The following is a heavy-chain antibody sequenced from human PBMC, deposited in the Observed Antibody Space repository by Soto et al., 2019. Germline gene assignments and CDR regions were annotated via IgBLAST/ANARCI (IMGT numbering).Heavy chain of an antibody. CDR3: ARQVSAARQYWFDP. V-gene: IGHV4-31*03. D-gene: IGHD6-6*01. J-gene: IGHJ5*02. CDR2: IYYSGST. Sequence: PSETLALTCTVSGGSISSGGYYWSWIRQHPGKGLEWIGYIYYSGSTYYNPSLKSRVTISVDTSKNQFSLKLSSVTAADTAVYYCARQVSAARQYWFDPWGQGTLVTVSS. CDR1: GGSISSGGYY.